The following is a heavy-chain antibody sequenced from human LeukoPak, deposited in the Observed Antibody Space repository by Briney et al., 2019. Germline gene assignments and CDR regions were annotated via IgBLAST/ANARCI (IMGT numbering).Heavy chain of an antibody. D-gene: IGHD1-26*01. Sequence: YDMSWVRQAPGKGLEWIGSIYYSGSTYYNPSLKSRVTISVDTSKNQFSLKLSSVTAADTAVYYCARHSIGATTDFDYWGQGTLVTVSS. CDR1: YD. CDR2: IYYSGST. J-gene: IGHJ4*02. CDR3: ARHSIGATTDFDY. V-gene: IGHV4-39*01.